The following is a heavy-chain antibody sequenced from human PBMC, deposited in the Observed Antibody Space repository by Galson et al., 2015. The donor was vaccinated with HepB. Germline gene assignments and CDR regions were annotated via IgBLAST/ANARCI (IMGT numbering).Heavy chain of an antibody. CDR1: GFTFDDYA. J-gene: IGHJ4*02. CDR3: AKVGSSGWILWCDY. V-gene: IGHV3-9*01. D-gene: IGHD2-21*01. CDR2: INWNGDKV. Sequence: SLRLSCAASGFTFDDYAMHWVRQVPGKGLEWVPGINWNGDKVAYADSVKGRFTISRDNAKNSLYLQVNSLRADDTALYYCAKVGSSGWILWCDYWGQGILVTVSS.